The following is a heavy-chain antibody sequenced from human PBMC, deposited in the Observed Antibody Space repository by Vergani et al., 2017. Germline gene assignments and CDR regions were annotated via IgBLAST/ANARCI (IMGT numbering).Heavy chain of an antibody. CDR1: GGSISSYY. CDR2: IDYSGST. V-gene: IGHV4-59*01. Sequence: QVQLQESGPGLVKPSETLSLTCTVSGGSISSYYWSWIRQPPGKGLEWVGYIDYSGSTNYNPSLKSRVTISVDTSKNQFSLKLSSVTAADTAVYYCARGDYDILTGFDYWGQGTLVTVSS. CDR3: ARGDYDILTGFDY. D-gene: IGHD3-9*01. J-gene: IGHJ4*02.